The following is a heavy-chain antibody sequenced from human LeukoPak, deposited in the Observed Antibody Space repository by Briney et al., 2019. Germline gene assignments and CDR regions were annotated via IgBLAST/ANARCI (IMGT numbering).Heavy chain of an antibody. V-gene: IGHV7-4-1*02. CDR2: INTNTGNP. Sequence: ASVNVSCKASGYIFTSYVLHWVRQAPGQGLEWMGWINTNTGNPTYAQGFTGRFVFSLDTSVSTAYLQISSLKADDTAMYYCARGDYETHGYQTRWGQGTLVTVSS. CDR3: ARGDYETHGYQTR. D-gene: IGHD3-22*01. J-gene: IGHJ4*02. CDR1: GYIFTSYV.